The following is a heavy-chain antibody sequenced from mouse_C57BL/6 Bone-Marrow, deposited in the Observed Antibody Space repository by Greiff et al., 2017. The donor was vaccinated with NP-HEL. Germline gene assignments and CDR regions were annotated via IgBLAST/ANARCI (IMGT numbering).Heavy chain of an antibody. D-gene: IGHD2-4*01. CDR1: GFNIKDDY. CDR3: TTPYDYPWFAY. Sequence: EVKLQQSGAELVRPGASVKLSCTASGFNIKDDYMHWVKQRPEQGLEWIGWIDPENGDTEYASKFQGKATITADTSSNTAYLQLSSLTSEDTAVYYCTTPYDYPWFAYWGQGTLVTVSA. V-gene: IGHV14-4*01. J-gene: IGHJ3*01. CDR2: IDPENGDT.